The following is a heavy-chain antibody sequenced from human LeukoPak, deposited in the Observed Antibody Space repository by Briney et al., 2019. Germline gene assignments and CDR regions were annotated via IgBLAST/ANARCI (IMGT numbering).Heavy chain of an antibody. J-gene: IGHJ4*02. V-gene: IGHV3-30-3*01. CDR1: GFTFSSYA. CDR2: ISYDGSNK. CDR3: AKLGYCSSTSCSPHLDY. D-gene: IGHD2-2*03. Sequence: PGGSLRLSCAASGFTFSSYAMHWVRQAPGKGLEWVAVISYDGSNKYYADSVKGRFTISRDNSKNTLYLQMNSLRAEDTAVYYCAKLGYCSSTSCSPHLDYWGQGTLVTVSS.